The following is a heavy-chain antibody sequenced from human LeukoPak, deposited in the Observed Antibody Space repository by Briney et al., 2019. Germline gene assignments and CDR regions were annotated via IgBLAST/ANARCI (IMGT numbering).Heavy chain of an antibody. D-gene: IGHD2/OR15-2a*01. Sequence: PGGSLRLSCVDSGFTFNSYWMSWVRQAPGKGLEWVANIKGDGSVKNYMDSVKGRFTISRDNANKSLYLQLNSLRAEDTAVYFCAREPIYGLNFDYWGQGTLVTVSS. CDR3: AREPIYGLNFDY. CDR2: IKGDGSVK. CDR1: GFTFNSYW. J-gene: IGHJ4*02. V-gene: IGHV3-7*04.